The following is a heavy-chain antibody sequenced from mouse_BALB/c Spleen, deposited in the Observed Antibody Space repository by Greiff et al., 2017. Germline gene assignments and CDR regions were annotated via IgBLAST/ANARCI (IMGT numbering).Heavy chain of an antibody. Sequence: VQLKQSGPELVKPGASVKISCKASGYSFTGYYMHWVKQSHVKSLEWIGRINPYNGATSYNQNFKDKASLTVDKSSSTAYMELHSLTSEDSAVYYCARDYYDYEEFAYWGQGTLVTVSA. V-gene: IGHV1-31*01. CDR3: ARDYYDYEEFAY. CDR1: GYSFTGYY. CDR2: INPYNGAT. D-gene: IGHD2-4*01. J-gene: IGHJ3*01.